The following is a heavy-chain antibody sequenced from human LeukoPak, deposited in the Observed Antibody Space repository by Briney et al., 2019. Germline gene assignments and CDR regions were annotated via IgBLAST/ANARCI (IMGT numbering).Heavy chain of an antibody. CDR1: GFTFNSYW. J-gene: IGHJ4*02. Sequence: GGSLRLSCAASGFTFNSYWMTWVRRTPGTGLEWVANINQYGSDKYYADSVKGRFTISRDNAKNSLYLQMNSLRTEDTAVYYCAXXXXXDYWGQGTXVTXSS. V-gene: IGHV3-7*01. CDR3: AXXXXXDY. CDR2: INQYGSDK.